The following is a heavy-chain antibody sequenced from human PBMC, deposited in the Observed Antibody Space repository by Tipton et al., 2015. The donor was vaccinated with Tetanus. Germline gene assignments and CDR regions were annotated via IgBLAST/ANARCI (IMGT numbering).Heavy chain of an antibody. CDR2: ILYGKST. D-gene: IGHD2-8*02. J-gene: IGHJ1*01. CDR3: AGVTAQRTELYFEH. V-gene: IGHV4-61*01. Sequence: VKPSETLSLTCTVSGGSVSSGSYYWSWVGQPPGKGLEYIGYILYGKSTHYNPSLKSRLTMSGDPAKNQFSLRLSSVTAADTAVYYCAGVTAQRTELYFEHWGQGTQVTVSS. CDR1: GGSVSSGSYY.